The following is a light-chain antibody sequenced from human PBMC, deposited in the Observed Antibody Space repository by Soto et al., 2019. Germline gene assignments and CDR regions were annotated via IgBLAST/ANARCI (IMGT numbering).Light chain of an antibody. J-gene: IGKJ1*01. CDR2: AAS. Sequence: AIQMTQSPSSLSASVGDRVTITCRASQGIRNDLGWYQQKPGKAPKLLIYAASSLQSGVPSRFSGSGAGTDFTRTISSLQPEDFATYYCLQEYNYPWTFGQGTKVEIK. CDR1: QGIRND. V-gene: IGKV1-6*01. CDR3: LQEYNYPWT.